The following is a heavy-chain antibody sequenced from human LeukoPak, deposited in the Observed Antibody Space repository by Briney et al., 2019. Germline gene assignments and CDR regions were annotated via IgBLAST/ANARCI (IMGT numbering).Heavy chain of an antibody. Sequence: SETLSLTCAVYGGSFSGYYWSWIRQPPGKGLEWIGEINHSGSTDYNPSLKSRVTISVDTSKNQFSLKLSPVTAADTAVYYCARFYSSSWYDYWGQGTLVTVSS. CDR3: ARFYSSSWYDY. J-gene: IGHJ4*02. CDR1: GGSFSGYY. D-gene: IGHD6-13*01. V-gene: IGHV4-34*01. CDR2: INHSGST.